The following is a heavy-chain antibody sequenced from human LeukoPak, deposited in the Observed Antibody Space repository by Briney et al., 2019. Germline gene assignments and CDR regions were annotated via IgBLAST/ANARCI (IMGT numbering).Heavy chain of an antibody. CDR2: ISGSGGST. Sequence: GGSLRLSCAASGFTFSSYAMSWVRQAPGKGLEWVSAISGSGGSTYYADSVKGRFTISRDNSKNTLYLQMNSLRAEDTAVYYCAIDGILSSGWPFDYWGQGTLVTVSS. J-gene: IGHJ4*02. V-gene: IGHV3-23*01. CDR3: AIDGILSSGWPFDY. D-gene: IGHD6-19*01. CDR1: GFTFSSYA.